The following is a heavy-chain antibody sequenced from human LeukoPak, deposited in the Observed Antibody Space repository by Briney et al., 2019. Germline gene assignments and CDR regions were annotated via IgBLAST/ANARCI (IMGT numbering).Heavy chain of an antibody. CDR3: LFSSGYYTYDS. Sequence: SETLSLTCTVSGGSISSYYWSWIRQPAGRGLEWIGRIYTSGSTNYNPSLKSRVTMSVDTSKNQFSLKLSSVTAADTAVYYCLFSSGYYTYDSWGQGTLVTVSS. CDR1: GGSISSYY. J-gene: IGHJ4*02. CDR2: IYTSGST. D-gene: IGHD3-22*01. V-gene: IGHV4-4*07.